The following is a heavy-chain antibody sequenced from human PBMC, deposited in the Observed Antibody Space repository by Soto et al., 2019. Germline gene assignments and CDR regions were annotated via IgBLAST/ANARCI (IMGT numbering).Heavy chain of an antibody. CDR1: GFTFSDAW. CDR3: TTILGPADCRDGTCDYAFDI. J-gene: IGHJ3*02. D-gene: IGHD2-15*01. Sequence: EVQLVESGGGLVKPGGSLRGSCAASGFTFSDAWMNWVRQAPGKGLEWVGRIKSEANGGATDYAAPVKGRFTISRDHSKNSLYLQMNSLRTEDTAVYYCTTILGPADCRDGTCDYAFDIWCQGTMVTVSS. CDR2: IKSEANGGAT. V-gene: IGHV3-15*07.